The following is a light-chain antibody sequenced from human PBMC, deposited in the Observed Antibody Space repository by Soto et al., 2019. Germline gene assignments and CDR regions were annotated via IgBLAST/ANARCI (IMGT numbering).Light chain of an antibody. J-gene: IGLJ2*01. CDR2: EVN. V-gene: IGLV2-8*01. CDR3: TSYAGSNNPVV. CDR1: SSDIGSYNY. Sequence: QSALTQPTSASGSPGQSVTISCTGTSSDIGSYNYVSWYQQHPDKAPKLMIFEVNERPSGVPDRFSGSKSGNTASLTVSGLQAEDEADYYCTSYAGSNNPVVFGGGTKVTVL.